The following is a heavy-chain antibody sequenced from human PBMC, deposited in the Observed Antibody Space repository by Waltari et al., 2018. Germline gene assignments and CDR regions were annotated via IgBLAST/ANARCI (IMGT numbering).Heavy chain of an antibody. V-gene: IGHV3-23*03. CDR2: IYSGGFTT. Sequence: EVQLLESGGGLEQPGGSLRLSCAASGFTFNGHPMGWVRQAPGKGLEWVSVIYSGGFTTYYADSVNGRFTISRDNSKDTLYLRMDSLRADDTAVYYCVRCRGIFGVVSFDYWGQGSLVTVSS. CDR3: VRCRGIFGVVSFDY. CDR1: GFTFNGHP. D-gene: IGHD3-3*01. J-gene: IGHJ4*02.